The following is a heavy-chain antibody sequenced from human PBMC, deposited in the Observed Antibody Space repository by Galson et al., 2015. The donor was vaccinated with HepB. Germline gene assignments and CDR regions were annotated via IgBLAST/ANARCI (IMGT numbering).Heavy chain of an antibody. D-gene: IGHD2/OR15-2a*01. CDR1: GFVFSTYN. CDR3: VGDSGQYLFDY. Sequence: SLRLSCAASGFVFSTYNMNWVRQAPGKGLEWVSYISSSGSTIYYADSVKGRFSISRDNAKRSLYLKMKSLRAEDTAVYYCVGDSGQYLFDYWGQGTLVTVSS. J-gene: IGHJ4*02. V-gene: IGHV3-48*01. CDR2: ISSSGSTI.